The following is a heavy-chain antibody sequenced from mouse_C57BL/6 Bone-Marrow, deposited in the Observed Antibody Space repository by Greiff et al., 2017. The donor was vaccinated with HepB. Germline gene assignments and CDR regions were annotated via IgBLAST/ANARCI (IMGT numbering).Heavy chain of an antibody. J-gene: IGHJ2*01. CDR3: ARPIYYYGSSPLWFDY. V-gene: IGHV5-6*01. D-gene: IGHD1-1*01. Sequence: EVQLQESGGDLVKPGGSLKLSCAASGFTFSSYGMSWVRQTPDKRLEWVATISSGGSYTYYPDSVKGRFTISRDNAKNTLYLQMSSLKSEDTAMYYCARPIYYYGSSPLWFDYWGQGTTLTVSS. CDR1: GFTFSSYG. CDR2: ISSGGSYT.